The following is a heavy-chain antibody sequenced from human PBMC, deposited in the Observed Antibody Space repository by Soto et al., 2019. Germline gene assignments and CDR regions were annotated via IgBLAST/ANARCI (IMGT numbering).Heavy chain of an antibody. Sequence: GASVKVSCKASGYTFTSYGISWVRQAPGQGLEWMGWISAYNGNTNYAQKLQGRVTMTTDTSTSTAYMELRSLRSDDTAVYYCARIQLWGNYYYYGMDVWGQGTTVTVSS. CDR2: ISAYNGNT. V-gene: IGHV1-18*01. D-gene: IGHD5-18*01. CDR3: ARIQLWGNYYYYGMDV. CDR1: GYTFTSYG. J-gene: IGHJ6*02.